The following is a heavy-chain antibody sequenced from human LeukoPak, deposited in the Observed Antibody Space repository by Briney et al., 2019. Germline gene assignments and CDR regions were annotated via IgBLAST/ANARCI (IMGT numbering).Heavy chain of an antibody. J-gene: IGHJ2*01. CDR3: ARDPHYYDSWYFDL. CDR1: GYTFTGYY. D-gene: IGHD3-22*01. CDR2: INPNSGGT. Sequence: ASVKVSCKASGYTFTGYYMHWVRQAPGQGLEWMGWINPNSGGTNHARKFQGRVTMTRDMSISTAYMELSRLRSDDTAVYYCARDPHYYDSWYFDLWGRGTLVTVSS. V-gene: IGHV1-2*02.